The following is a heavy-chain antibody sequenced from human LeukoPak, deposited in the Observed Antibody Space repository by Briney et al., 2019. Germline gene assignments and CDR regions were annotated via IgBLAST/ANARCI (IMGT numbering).Heavy chain of an antibody. CDR3: ARNGKHRRAVGYYFDY. CDR1: GFTFSRHS. D-gene: IGHD1-26*01. J-gene: IGHJ4*02. CDR2: ISSSSSYI. V-gene: IGHV3-21*01. Sequence: PGGSLRLSCAASGFTFSRHSINWVRQAPGKGLEWVSSISSSSSYIYYADSVKGRFTISRDNAKNSLYLQMNSLRAEDTAVYYCARNGKHRRAVGYYFDYWGQGTLVTVSS.